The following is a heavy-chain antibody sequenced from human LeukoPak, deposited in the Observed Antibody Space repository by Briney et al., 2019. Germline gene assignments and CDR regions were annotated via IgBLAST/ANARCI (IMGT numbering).Heavy chain of an antibody. D-gene: IGHD1-14*01. CDR2: IYTSGST. CDR1: GGSISSGSYY. Sequence: SQTLSLTCTVSGGSISSGSYYWSWIRQPAGKGLEWIGRIYTSGSTNYNPSLKSRVTISVDTSKNQFSLKLSSVTAADTAVYYCARVGSEGYYYYYMDVWGKGTTVTVSS. V-gene: IGHV4-61*02. CDR3: ARVGSEGYYYYYMDV. J-gene: IGHJ6*03.